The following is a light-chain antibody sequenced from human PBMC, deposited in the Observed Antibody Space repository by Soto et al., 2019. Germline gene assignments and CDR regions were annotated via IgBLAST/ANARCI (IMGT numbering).Light chain of an antibody. CDR3: MQILENSHT. Sequence: DIVMTQSPLSLPVTPGEPASISCRSSQSLLHSNGYTYLDWYLQKPGQSPQLLIYLGSLRASGVPERFIGSASGTDFTLKISRVEAEDVGVYYCMQILENSHTFGQGTKLEIK. V-gene: IGKV2-28*01. CDR1: QSLLHSNGYTY. CDR2: LGS. J-gene: IGKJ2*01.